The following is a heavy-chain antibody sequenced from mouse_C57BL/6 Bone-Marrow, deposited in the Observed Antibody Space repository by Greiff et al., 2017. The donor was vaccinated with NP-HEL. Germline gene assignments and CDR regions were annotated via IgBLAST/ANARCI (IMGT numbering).Heavy chain of an antibody. D-gene: IGHD1-1*01. V-gene: IGHV14-4*01. CDR3: TPSYYYGSSLDY. Sequence: VQLQQSGAELVRPGASVKLSCTASGFNIKDDYMHWVKQRPEQGLEWIGWIDPENGDTEYASKFQGKATITADTSSNTAYLQLSSLTSEDTAVYYCTPSYYYGSSLDYWGQGTTLTVSS. CDR2: IDPENGDT. J-gene: IGHJ2*01. CDR1: GFNIKDDY.